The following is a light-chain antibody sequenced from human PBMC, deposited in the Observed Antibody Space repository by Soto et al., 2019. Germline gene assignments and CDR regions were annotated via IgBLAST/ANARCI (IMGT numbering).Light chain of an antibody. CDR3: QQRSDWPST. CDR2: DAS. V-gene: IGKV3-11*01. CDR1: QSVRRY. J-gene: IGKJ4*01. Sequence: EIVLTQSLATLSLSPGERATLSCRASQSVRRYLAWYQQKPGQAPRLLIYDASNRAPGIPARFSGSGSGTDFTLTISSLEPEDFAVYYCQQRSDWPSTFGGGTKLQIK.